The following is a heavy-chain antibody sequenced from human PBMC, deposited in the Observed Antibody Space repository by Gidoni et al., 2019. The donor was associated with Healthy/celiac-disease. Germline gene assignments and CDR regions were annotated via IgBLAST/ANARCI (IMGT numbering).Heavy chain of an antibody. CDR2: ISSSIRYI. CDR3: ARDADGGYEFSRTGDYYYYYGMDV. Sequence: EVQLFESGGGLVKHGGYLRLSCAASVLTFSSYSRNWVRKAPGKGLEWVYYISSSIRYIYYGDSVKGRFTISRDNAKNSLYLQMNSLRAEDTAVYYCARDADGGYEFSRTGDYYYYYGMDVWGQGTTVTVSS. V-gene: IGHV3-21*05. CDR1: VLTFSSYS. J-gene: IGHJ6*02. D-gene: IGHD5-12*01.